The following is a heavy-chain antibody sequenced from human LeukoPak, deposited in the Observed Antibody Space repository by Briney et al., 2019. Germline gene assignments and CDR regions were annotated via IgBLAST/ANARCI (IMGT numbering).Heavy chain of an antibody. CDR1: GYTFTSYG. CDR2: ISAYNGNT. Sequence: ASVKVSCKASGYTFTSYGFNWVRQAPGQGREWMGWISAYNGNTNSAQNLQGRVTMTTDTSTSTAYMELRSLRSDDTAVYYCAGGSSSSPWGSWFDPWGQGTLVTVSS. V-gene: IGHV1-18*01. D-gene: IGHD6-13*01. CDR3: AGGSSSSPWGSWFDP. J-gene: IGHJ5*02.